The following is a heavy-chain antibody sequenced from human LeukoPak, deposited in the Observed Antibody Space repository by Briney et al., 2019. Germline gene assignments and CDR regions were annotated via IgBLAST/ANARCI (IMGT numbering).Heavy chain of an antibody. Sequence: GGSLRLSCAASGFMFSSNWMSWVRLAPGKGLEWVANIKEDGTETYYVDSVKGRFTISRDNAKNSLYLQMNSLRVEDTAVYYCAKRPLSWGSNLYYLDYWGQGTLVTVSS. D-gene: IGHD3-16*01. V-gene: IGHV3-7*03. CDR3: AKRPLSWGSNLYYLDY. CDR2: IKEDGTET. J-gene: IGHJ4*02. CDR1: GFMFSSNW.